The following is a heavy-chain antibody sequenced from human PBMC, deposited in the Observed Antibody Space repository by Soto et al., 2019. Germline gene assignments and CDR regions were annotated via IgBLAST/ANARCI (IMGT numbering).Heavy chain of an antibody. CDR1: EGIFNSYA. D-gene: IGHD6-13*01. J-gene: IGHJ4*02. CDR2: IIPYYNTL. Sequence: QAQVVQSGAEVRKPGSSVKLSCKASEGIFNSYAIAWVRQAPGQGLEWMGGIIPYYNTLNYAQKFQDRVTITADDSTNTVYMELSSLRSDDTAVYFCASGASRWYPYFFDSWAQGPLVTVSS. V-gene: IGHV1-69*01. CDR3: ASGASRWYPYFFDS.